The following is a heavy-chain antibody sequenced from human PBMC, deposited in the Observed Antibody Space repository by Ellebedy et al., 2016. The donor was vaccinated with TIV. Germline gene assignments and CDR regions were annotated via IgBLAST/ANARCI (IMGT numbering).Heavy chain of an antibody. CDR2: IYYSGST. CDR1: GGSISSGGYY. V-gene: IGHV4-31*03. D-gene: IGHD3-3*01. J-gene: IGHJ4*02. CDR3: ARTGSDPTTIFGVVHWGLDY. Sequence: SETLSLTXTVSGGSISSGGYYWSWIRQHPGKGLEWIGYIYYSGSTYYNPSLKSRVTISVDTSKNQFSLKLSSVTAADTAVYYCARTGSDPTTIFGVVHWGLDYWGQGTLVTVSS.